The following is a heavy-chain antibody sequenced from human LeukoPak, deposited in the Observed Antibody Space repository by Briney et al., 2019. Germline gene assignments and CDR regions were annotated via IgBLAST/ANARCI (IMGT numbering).Heavy chain of an antibody. V-gene: IGHV4-39*01. Sequence: PSETLSLTCTVSGGSISSSISTNHWNWVRQPPGKGLEWIGSIHYSGTTYYNPSLESRATISVDTSKNQFSVKLTSVTAADTAVYYCARKGTIAPTGASHFDYWGQGTLVTVSS. CDR2: IHYSGTT. CDR1: GGSISSSISTNH. J-gene: IGHJ4*02. D-gene: IGHD6-13*01. CDR3: ARKGTIAPTGASHFDY.